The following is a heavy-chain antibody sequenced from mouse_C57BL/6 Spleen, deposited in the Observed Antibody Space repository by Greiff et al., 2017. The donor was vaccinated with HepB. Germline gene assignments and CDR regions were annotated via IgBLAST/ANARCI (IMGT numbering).Heavy chain of an antibody. J-gene: IGHJ3*01. V-gene: IGHV5-6*02. CDR2: ISSGGSYT. CDR1: GFTFSSYG. D-gene: IGHD4-1*01. CDR3: ARRSPELGWFAY. Sequence: EVMLVESGGDLVKPGGSLKLSCAASGFTFSSYGMSWVRQTPDKRLEWVATISSGGSYTYYPDSVKGRFTISRDKAKNTLYLQMSSLKSEDTAMYYCARRSPELGWFAYWGQGTLVTASA.